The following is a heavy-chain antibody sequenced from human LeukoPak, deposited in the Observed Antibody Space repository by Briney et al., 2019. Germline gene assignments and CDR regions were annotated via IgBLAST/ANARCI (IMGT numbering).Heavy chain of an antibody. J-gene: IGHJ4*02. Sequence: GGSLRLSCAASGFTFSSYGMHWVRQAPGKGLEWVAVIWYDGSNKYYADSVKGRFTISRDNSKNTLYLQMNSLRAEDTAVYYCAKDGDWSGNKYYFDYWGQGTPVTVSS. CDR1: GFTFSSYG. V-gene: IGHV3-33*06. CDR3: AKDGDWSGNKYYFDY. CDR2: IWYDGSNK. D-gene: IGHD2-21*02.